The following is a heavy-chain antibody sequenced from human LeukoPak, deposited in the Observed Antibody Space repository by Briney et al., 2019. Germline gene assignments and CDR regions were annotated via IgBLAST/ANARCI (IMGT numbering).Heavy chain of an antibody. CDR3: ARASPHMVRGDFDY. CDR1: GASFSGYY. CDR2: INHSGST. Sequence: PSETLSLTCALYGASFSGYYWSWIRQPPGKGLEWIGEINHSGSTNYNPSLKSRVTMSVDTSKNQFSLKLSSVTAADTAVYYCARASPHMVRGDFDYWGQGTLVTVSS. J-gene: IGHJ4*02. D-gene: IGHD3-10*01. V-gene: IGHV4-34*01.